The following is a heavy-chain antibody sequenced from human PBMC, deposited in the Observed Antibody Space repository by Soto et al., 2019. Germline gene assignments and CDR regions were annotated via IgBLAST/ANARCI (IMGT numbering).Heavy chain of an antibody. J-gene: IGHJ4*02. CDR3: ARTSRFDS. D-gene: IGHD6-6*01. CDR1: GGSFSGYY. Sequence: QVLLQQWGAGLLKPSETLSLTCAVYGGSFSGYYWSWIRQPPGKGLEWIGEINHSGYTNYNPSLKSRVTISVDTSKSQFSLKLSSVTAADPAVYYCARTSRFDSWGQGTLVTVFS. V-gene: IGHV4-34*01. CDR2: INHSGYT.